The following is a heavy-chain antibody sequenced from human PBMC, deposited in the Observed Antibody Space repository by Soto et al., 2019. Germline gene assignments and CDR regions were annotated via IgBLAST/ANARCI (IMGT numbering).Heavy chain of an antibody. D-gene: IGHD2-15*01. CDR2: IFHSGST. V-gene: IGHV4-31*03. J-gene: IGHJ5*02. CDR1: RAFINSGGFY. Sequence: QVQLQESGPGLVKPTQTLSLTCSVSRAFINSGGFYYSWIRQPPGKGLEWLGCIFHSGSTLYNPSLWGRLTLSADTSRNQLSLYLTSVTAADTAVYYCVRGGIAGHWFDPWGQGILVTVSS. CDR3: VRGGIAGHWFDP.